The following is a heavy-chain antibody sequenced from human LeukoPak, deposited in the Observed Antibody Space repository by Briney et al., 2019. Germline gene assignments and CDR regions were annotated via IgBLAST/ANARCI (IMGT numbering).Heavy chain of an antibody. V-gene: IGHV3-9*01. CDR3: AKHLRATNTYIFFGLDV. J-gene: IGHJ6*02. CDR1: GFTFKDYG. D-gene: IGHD1-26*01. Sequence: GGSLRLSCAATGFTFKDYGMHWVRQPPGKGLEWVPGINWNGGGTDYADSVKGRFTISRDNAKNSLYLQMTSLRPEDTALYYCAKHLRATNTYIFFGLDVWGQGTTVTVSS. CDR2: INWNGGGT.